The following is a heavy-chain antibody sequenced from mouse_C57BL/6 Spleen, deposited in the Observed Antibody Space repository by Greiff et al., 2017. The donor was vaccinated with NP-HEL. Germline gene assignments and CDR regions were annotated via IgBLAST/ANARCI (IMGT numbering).Heavy chain of an antibody. CDR3: ARESVWLRREGFDY. CDR1: GYTFTSYW. Sequence: QVQLQQPGAELVKPGASVKLSCKASGYTFTSYWMHWVKQRPGQGLEWIGMIHPNSGSTNYNEKFKSKATLTVDKSSSTAYMQLSSLTSEDSAVYYCARESVWLRREGFDYWGQGTTLTVSS. V-gene: IGHV1-64*01. J-gene: IGHJ2*01. D-gene: IGHD2-2*01. CDR2: IHPNSGST.